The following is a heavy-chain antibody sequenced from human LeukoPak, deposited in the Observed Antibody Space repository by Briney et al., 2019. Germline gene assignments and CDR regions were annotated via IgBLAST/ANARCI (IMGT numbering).Heavy chain of an antibody. CDR3: AKYDTSGNYMDV. V-gene: IGHV4-59*01. CDR2: IYYTGSS. Sequence: SETLSLTCTVSGGSITTYYWSWIRQPPGKGLEWIGYIYYTGSSNYNPSLKSRVTLSVDTSKNQLSLKLSSVTAADTAVYYCAKYDTSGNYMDVWGKGTTVTVSS. D-gene: IGHD3-22*01. CDR1: GGSITTYY. J-gene: IGHJ6*03.